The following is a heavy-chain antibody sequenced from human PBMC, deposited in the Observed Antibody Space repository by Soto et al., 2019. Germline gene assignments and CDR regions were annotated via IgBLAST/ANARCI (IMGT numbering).Heavy chain of an antibody. D-gene: IGHD3-22*01. CDR1: GYTFTSYG. V-gene: IGHV1-18*01. J-gene: IGHJ4*02. Sequence: ASVKVSCKASGYTFTSYGISWVRQAPGQGLEWMGWISAYNGNTNYAQKLQGRVTMTTDTSTSTAYMELRSLRSDDTAVYYCARDSSVYYDSSGYYPLDYWGQGTLVTVSS. CDR2: ISAYNGNT. CDR3: ARDSSVYYDSSGYYPLDY.